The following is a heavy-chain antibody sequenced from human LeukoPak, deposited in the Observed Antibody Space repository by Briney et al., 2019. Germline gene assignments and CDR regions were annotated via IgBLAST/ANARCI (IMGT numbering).Heavy chain of an antibody. CDR3: ARGRRMNYDFWSGYYKCGMDV. CDR2: MNPNSGNT. CDR1: GYTFTSYD. D-gene: IGHD3-3*01. J-gene: IGHJ6*02. Sequence: GASVKVSCKASGYTFTSYDINWVRQATGLGLEWMGWMNPNSGNTGYAQKFQGRVTMTRNTSISTAYMELSSLRSEDTAVYYCARGRRMNYDFWSGYYKCGMDVWGQGTTVTVSS. V-gene: IGHV1-8*01.